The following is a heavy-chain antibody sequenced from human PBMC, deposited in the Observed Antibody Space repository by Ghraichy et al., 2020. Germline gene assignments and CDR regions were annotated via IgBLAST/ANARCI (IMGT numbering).Heavy chain of an antibody. J-gene: IGHJ6*02. CDR3: ARDGSYGGNTRLYYYGMYV. V-gene: IGHV3-33*01. Sequence: GGSLRLSCAASGFTFSSYGMHWVRQAPGKGLEWVAIIWFDGSEKYYADSVKGRSTISRDNSKNTLYLQMNSLRAEDTAVYYGARDGSYGGNTRLYYYGMYVWGQGTTVTVSS. CDR2: IWFDGSEK. D-gene: IGHD4-23*01. CDR1: GFTFSSYG.